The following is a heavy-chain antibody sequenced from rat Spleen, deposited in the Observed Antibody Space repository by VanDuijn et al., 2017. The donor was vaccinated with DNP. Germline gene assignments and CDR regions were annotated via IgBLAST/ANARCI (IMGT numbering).Heavy chain of an antibody. J-gene: IGHJ1*01. CDR1: GFSLINYG. CDR2: ISSGENT. D-gene: IGHD1-6*01. CDR3: TRVLYNGYQRHYWSFDF. V-gene: IGHV2S8*01. Sequence: QVQLRESGPGLVQPSQTLSLTCNVSGFSLINYGVSWVRQPPGKGLEWIAAISSGENTYYNPALKSRLSISRDTSKSQVFLKMNSLQTEDTAIYFCTRVLYNGYQRHYWSFDFWGPGTMVTVSS.